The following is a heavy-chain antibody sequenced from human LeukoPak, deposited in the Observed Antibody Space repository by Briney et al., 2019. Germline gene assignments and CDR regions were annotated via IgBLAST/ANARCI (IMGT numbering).Heavy chain of an antibody. V-gene: IGHV4-59*08. Sequence: SETLSLTCTVSGGSISGYYWSWIRQPPGKGLEWIGYIYYSGSTSYNPSLKSRVTISVDTSKNQFSLKLSSVTAADTAVYYCARRSGYSYGYSYYYGMDVWGQGTTVTVSS. CDR1: GGSISGYY. D-gene: IGHD5-18*01. CDR3: ARRSGYSYGYSYYYGMDV. J-gene: IGHJ6*02. CDR2: IYYSGST.